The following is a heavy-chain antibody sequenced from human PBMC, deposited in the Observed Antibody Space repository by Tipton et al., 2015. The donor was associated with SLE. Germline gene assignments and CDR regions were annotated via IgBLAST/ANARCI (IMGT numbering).Heavy chain of an antibody. V-gene: IGHV4-34*01. CDR2: TNPSGNT. CDR1: GGSFSGYS. CDR3: ARGAKERITLVRVRPYYFDY. Sequence: TLSLTCAVYGGSFSGYSWSWIRQPPGKGLEWIGQTNPSGNTNYNPSLKSRVTISGDTSNNQLSLKLTSVTAADTAVYYCARGAKERITLVRVRPYYFDYWGQGSLVTVSS. D-gene: IGHD3-10*01. J-gene: IGHJ4*03.